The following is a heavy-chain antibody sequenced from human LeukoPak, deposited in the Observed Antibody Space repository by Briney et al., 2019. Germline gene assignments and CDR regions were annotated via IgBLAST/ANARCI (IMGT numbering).Heavy chain of an antibody. J-gene: IGHJ6*02. Sequence: HPGGSLRLSCAASGFTFSSYGMHWVRQAPGKGLEWVAVIWYDGSNKYYADSVKGRFTISRDNSKNTLYLQMNSLRAEDTAVYYCARGEQWLLSYYYYYGMDVWGQGTTVTVSS. CDR1: GFTFSSYG. CDR3: ARGEQWLLSYYYYYGMDV. V-gene: IGHV3-33*08. D-gene: IGHD6-19*01. CDR2: IWYDGSNK.